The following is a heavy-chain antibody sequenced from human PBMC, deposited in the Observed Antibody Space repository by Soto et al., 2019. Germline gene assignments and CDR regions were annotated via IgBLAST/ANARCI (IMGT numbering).Heavy chain of an antibody. CDR1: GYSFTSYW. J-gene: IGHJ5*02. D-gene: IGHD5-12*01. CDR2: IYPGDSDT. Sequence: GESLKISCKASGYSFTSYWIGWVRQMPGKGLEWMGIIYPGDSDTRYRPSLLGQVTISADKSISTAYPQWSSLKASDTAIYYCARAIEMATIGWFDPWGQGTLVTVSS. V-gene: IGHV5-51*01. CDR3: ARAIEMATIGWFDP.